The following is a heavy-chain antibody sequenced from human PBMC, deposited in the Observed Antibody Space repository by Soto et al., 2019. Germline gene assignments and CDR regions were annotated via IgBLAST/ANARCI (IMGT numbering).Heavy chain of an antibody. Sequence: EVQLVESGGGLVQPGGSXXXXCXXXXXXXXXXXXXXVRQTPGKGLEWVSRIKSDGSRTVYAESVKGRFTISRDSAESTVYMQMSSLRVEDTAVYYCTREGNGWYEKSFDIWGQGTTVTVSS. V-gene: IGHV3-74*01. D-gene: IGHD6-19*01. CDR1: XXXXXXXX. J-gene: IGHJ3*02. CDR2: IKSDGSRT. CDR3: TREGNGWYEKSFDI.